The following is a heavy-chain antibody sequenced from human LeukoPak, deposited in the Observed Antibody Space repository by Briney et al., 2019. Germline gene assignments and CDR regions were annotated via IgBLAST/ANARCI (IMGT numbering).Heavy chain of an antibody. CDR2: ISSSGSTI. CDR3: ARDRGYSYGLDY. D-gene: IGHD5-18*01. CDR1: GFTFSSYE. J-gene: IGHJ4*02. Sequence: PGGSLRLSCAASGFTFSSYEMNWVRQAPGKGLEWVSYISSSGSTIYYADSVKGRFTISRDNAKNSLYLQMNSLGAEDTAVYYCARDRGYSYGLDYWGQGTLVTVSS. V-gene: IGHV3-48*03.